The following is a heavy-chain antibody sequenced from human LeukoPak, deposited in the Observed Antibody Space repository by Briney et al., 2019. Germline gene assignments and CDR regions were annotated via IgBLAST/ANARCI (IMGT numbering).Heavy chain of an antibody. V-gene: IGHV3-48*03. CDR1: GFTFSSYE. J-gene: IGHJ4*02. CDR3: ARETLVRGVNFDY. Sequence: GGSLRLSCAASGFTFSSYEMTWVPQAPGKGLEWVSYISSTGNTIYYADSVKGRFTFSRDNAKNSLYLQMNSLRAEDTAVYYCARETLVRGVNFDYWGQGTLVTVSS. D-gene: IGHD3-10*01. CDR2: ISSTGNTI.